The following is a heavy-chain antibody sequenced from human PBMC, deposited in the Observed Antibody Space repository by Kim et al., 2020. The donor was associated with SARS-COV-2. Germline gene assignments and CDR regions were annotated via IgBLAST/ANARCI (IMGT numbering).Heavy chain of an antibody. D-gene: IGHD6-19*01. Sequence: SETLSLTCAVYGGSFSGYYWSWIRQPPGKGLEWIGEINHSGSTNYNPSLKSRVTISVDTSKNQFSLKLSSVTAADTAVYYCARGQYSSGYYDYWGQGTL. CDR3: ARGQYSSGYYDY. CDR2: INHSGST. J-gene: IGHJ4*02. V-gene: IGHV4-34*01. CDR1: GGSFSGYY.